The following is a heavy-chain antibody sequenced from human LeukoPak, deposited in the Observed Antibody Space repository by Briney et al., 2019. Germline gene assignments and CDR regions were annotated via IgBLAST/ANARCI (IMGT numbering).Heavy chain of an antibody. CDR2: INSDGSST. CDR1: GFTFSSYW. V-gene: IGHV3-74*01. CDR3: AKILGWVYYYDSSGYPYYFDH. J-gene: IGHJ4*02. Sequence: TGGSLRLSCAASGFTFSSYWMHWVRQAPGKGLVWVSRINSDGSSTSYADSVKGRFTISRDNAKNTLYLQMNSLRAEDTAVYYCAKILGWVYYYDSSGYPYYFDHWGQGTLVTVSS. D-gene: IGHD3-22*01.